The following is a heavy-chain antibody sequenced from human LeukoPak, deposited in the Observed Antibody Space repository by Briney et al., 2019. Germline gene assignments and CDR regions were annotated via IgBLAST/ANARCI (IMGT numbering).Heavy chain of an antibody. CDR2: IYYSGST. V-gene: IGHV4-59*01. CDR3: ARGAGELSPFDY. Sequence: PSETLSLTCTVSGGSISSYYWSWIRQPPGKGLEWIGYIYYSGSTNYNPSLKSRVTISVDTSKNQFSLKLSSVTAADTAVYYCARGAGELSPFDYGAQEPRVTVPS. D-gene: IGHD3-16*02. CDR1: GGSISSYY. J-gene: IGHJ4*02.